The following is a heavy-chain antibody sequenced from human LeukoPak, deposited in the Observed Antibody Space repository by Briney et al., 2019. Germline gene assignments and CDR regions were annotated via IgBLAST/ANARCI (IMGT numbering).Heavy chain of an antibody. CDR3: ARGPFRNVDTDMIASRFDP. V-gene: IGHV1-2*02. J-gene: IGHJ5*02. CDR1: GYTFSDYY. Sequence: ASVKVSCKASGYTFSDYYMHWVRQAPGQGLEWMGWINPNSGGTNYAQKLQGRVTMTRDTSITTAYMELRRLRSDDTAVFYCARGPFRNVDTDMIASRFDPWGQGTLVTVSS. CDR2: INPNSGGT. D-gene: IGHD5-18*01.